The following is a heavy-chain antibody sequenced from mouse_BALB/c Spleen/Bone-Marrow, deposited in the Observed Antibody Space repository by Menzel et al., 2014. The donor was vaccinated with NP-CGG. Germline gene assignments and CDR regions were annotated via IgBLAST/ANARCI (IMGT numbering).Heavy chain of an antibody. D-gene: IGHD2-1*01. J-gene: IGHJ2*01. Sequence: DVMLVESGPGLVKPSQTVSLTCTVTGISITTGNYRWSWIRQFPGNKLEWIGYIYYSGTITYNPSLTSRTTITRDTSKNQFFLEMNSLTAEDTATYYCARYYGNYFDYWGQGTTLTVSP. CDR1: GISITTGNYR. CDR3: ARYYGNYFDY. CDR2: IYYSGTI. V-gene: IGHV3-5*02.